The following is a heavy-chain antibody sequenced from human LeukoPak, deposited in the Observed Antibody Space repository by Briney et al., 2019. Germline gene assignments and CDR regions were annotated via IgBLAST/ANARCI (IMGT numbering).Heavy chain of an antibody. V-gene: IGHV4-30-4*08. CDR1: RGSISSGDYY. J-gene: IGHJ6*03. Sequence: PSQTLSLTCTVSRGSISSGDYYWRWIRQPPGTGLEWIGYIYYSGSTYYNPSLKSRVTISVDTSKNQFSLKLSSVTAADTAVYYCARVDYYYYYMDVWGKGTTVTVSS. CDR2: IYYSGST. CDR3: ARVDYYYYYMDV.